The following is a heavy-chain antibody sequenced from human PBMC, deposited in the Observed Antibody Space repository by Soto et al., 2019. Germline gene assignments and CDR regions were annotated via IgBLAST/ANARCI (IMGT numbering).Heavy chain of an antibody. D-gene: IGHD6-13*01. CDR2: IIPIFGTA. J-gene: IGHJ4*02. Sequence: GASVKVSCKXSGGTFSSYAISWVRQAPGQGLEWMGGIIPIFGTANYAQKFQGRVTITADESTSTAYMELSSLRSEDTAVYYCARVGIAAAGIDYWGQGTLVTVPS. CDR3: ARVGIAAAGIDY. V-gene: IGHV1-69*13. CDR1: GGTFSSYA.